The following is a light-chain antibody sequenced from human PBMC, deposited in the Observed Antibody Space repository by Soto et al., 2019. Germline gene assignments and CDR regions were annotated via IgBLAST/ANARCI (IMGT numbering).Light chain of an antibody. CDR2: DVS. CDR1: SSDVGGYNY. Sequence: QSALTQPAFVSGSPGQSITISCTGTSSDVGGYNYVSWYQQHPGKAPKLMIYDVSNRPSGLSNRFSGSKSGNTASLTISGLQAEDEADYYCSSYTSSSTSYVFGTGTKLTVL. V-gene: IGLV2-14*01. CDR3: SSYTSSSTSYV. J-gene: IGLJ1*01.